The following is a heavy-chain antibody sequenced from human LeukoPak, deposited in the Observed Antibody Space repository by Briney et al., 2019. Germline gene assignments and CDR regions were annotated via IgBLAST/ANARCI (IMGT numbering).Heavy chain of an antibody. V-gene: IGHV3-30*04. Sequence: GGSLRLSCAASGFTLSSYAMHWVRQAPGKGLEWVAVISYDGSNKYYADSVKGRFTISRDNSKNTLYLQMNSLRAEDTAVYYCARVRSSGWYVRDDAFDVWGQGAMVTVSS. J-gene: IGHJ3*01. CDR1: GFTLSSYA. CDR2: ISYDGSNK. CDR3: ARVRSSGWYVRDDAFDV. D-gene: IGHD6-19*01.